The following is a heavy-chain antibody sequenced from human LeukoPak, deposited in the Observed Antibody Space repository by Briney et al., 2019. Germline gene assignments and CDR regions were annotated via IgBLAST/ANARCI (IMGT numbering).Heavy chain of an antibody. CDR3: ARENSGWFDP. V-gene: IGHV3-33*01. CDR2: IWYDGSNK. J-gene: IGHJ5*02. CDR1: GFTFSSYG. D-gene: IGHD4-23*01. Sequence: QPGRSLLLSCPASGFTFSSYGMHWVRQAPGKGLEWVAVIWYDGSNKYYADSVKGRFTISRDNSKNTLYLQMNSLRAEDTAVYYCARENSGWFDPWGQGTLVTVSS.